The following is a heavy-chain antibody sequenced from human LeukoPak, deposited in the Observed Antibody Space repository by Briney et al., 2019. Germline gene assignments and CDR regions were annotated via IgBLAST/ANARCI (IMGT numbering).Heavy chain of an antibody. D-gene: IGHD1-1*01. V-gene: IGHV4-34*01. CDR3: ARGATISETGYFDY. CDR2: INHSGST. Sequence: PSETLSLTCAVYGGSFSAYYWNWIRQPPGKGLEWIGEINHSGSTKYNPSLKSRVTMSADTSENQFSLKLNSVTAADTAVYYCARGATISETGYFDYWGQGTLVTVSS. J-gene: IGHJ4*03. CDR1: GGSFSAYY.